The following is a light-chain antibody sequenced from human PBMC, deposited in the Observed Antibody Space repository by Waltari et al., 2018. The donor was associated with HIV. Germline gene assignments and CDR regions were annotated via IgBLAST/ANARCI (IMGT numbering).Light chain of an antibody. V-gene: IGKV3-15*01. Sequence: EIVLTQSPATLSLSPGERVTLSCRASQSVNRNLAWYQQKPGQAPRLLIYGASTRATAIPPRFSGRVSETEFTLTIGGLQSEDFAVYYCQQYSDWPWTFGQGTKVEIK. CDR3: QQYSDWPWT. CDR1: QSVNRN. CDR2: GAS. J-gene: IGKJ1*01.